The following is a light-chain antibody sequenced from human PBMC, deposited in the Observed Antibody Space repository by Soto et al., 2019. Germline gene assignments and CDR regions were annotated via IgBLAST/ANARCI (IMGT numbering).Light chain of an antibody. V-gene: IGKV3-15*01. CDR2: GAS. J-gene: IGKJ3*01. CDR3: QQYNSLPLT. CDR1: QSISSN. Sequence: EIVMTQSPATLSVSPGESGTLSCRASQSISSNLAWYQQKPGHAPRLLVYGASNGATGIPARFRGSGSGTEFTLTISSLQSEDFAVYYCQQYNSLPLTFGPGNKVDV.